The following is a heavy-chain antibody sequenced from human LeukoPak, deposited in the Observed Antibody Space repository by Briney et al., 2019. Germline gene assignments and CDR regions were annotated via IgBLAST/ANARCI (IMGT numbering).Heavy chain of an antibody. CDR2: ISAYNGNT. CDR1: GYTFTSYG. CDR3: ARDRPSITIFGVVISSYYMDV. J-gene: IGHJ6*03. Sequence: ASVKVSCKASGYTFTSYGISWVRQATGQGLEWMGWISAYNGNTNYAQKLQGRVTMTTDTSTRTAYMELRSLRSDDTAVYYCARDRPSITIFGVVISSYYMDVWGKGTTVTVSS. V-gene: IGHV1-18*01. D-gene: IGHD3-3*01.